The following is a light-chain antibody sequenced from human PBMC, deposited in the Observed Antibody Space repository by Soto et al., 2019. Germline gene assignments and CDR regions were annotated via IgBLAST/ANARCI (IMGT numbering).Light chain of an antibody. CDR1: SSKIGTYT. V-gene: IGLV1-44*01. CDR3: AAWDASLNGVI. CDR2: SNN. Sequence: QPVLTQPPSASGTPGQRVTISCSGSSSKIGTYTVNWYQQVPGTAAKLLIYSNNQRPSGVPDRFSGSKSGTTASLAISGLQSEDEADYYCAAWDASLNGVIFGGGTKLTVL. J-gene: IGLJ2*01.